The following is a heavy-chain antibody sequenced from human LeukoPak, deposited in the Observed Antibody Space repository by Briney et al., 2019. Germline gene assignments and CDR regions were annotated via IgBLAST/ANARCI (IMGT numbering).Heavy chain of an antibody. J-gene: IGHJ6*03. CDR1: GGSLSGYY. CDR3: ARVVVGAFYYYYYMDV. CDR2: IYYSGST. V-gene: IGHV4-59*01. D-gene: IGHD2-2*01. Sequence: PSETLSLTCAVYGGSLSGYYWSWIRQPPGKGLQWIGYIYYSGSTNYNPSLKSRVIISVDRSKNQFSLRLTSVTAADTAVYYCARVVVGAFYYYYYMDVWGKGTTVIVSS.